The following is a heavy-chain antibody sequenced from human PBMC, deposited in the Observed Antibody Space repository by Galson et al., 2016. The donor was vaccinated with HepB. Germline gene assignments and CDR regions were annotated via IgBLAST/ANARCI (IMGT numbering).Heavy chain of an antibody. CDR3: ARYVVPYRIVGPTGRGDWFDP. Sequence: QSGAEVKKPGESLKISCQGSGYRFTTYWIGWVRQMPGKGLEWMGIINPADSETRYSPSFQGQVTISVGKSISTAYVRWRSLKASDTAIYYCARYVVPYRIVGPTGRGDWFDPWGQGTLVTVSS. CDR1: GYRFTTYW. CDR2: INPADSET. D-gene: IGHD1-26*01. V-gene: IGHV5-51*01. J-gene: IGHJ5*02.